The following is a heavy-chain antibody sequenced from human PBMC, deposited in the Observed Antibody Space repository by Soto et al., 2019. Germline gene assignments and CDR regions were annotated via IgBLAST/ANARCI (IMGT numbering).Heavy chain of an antibody. CDR1: GGSISSSSYY. J-gene: IGHJ3*02. D-gene: IGHD1-26*01. Sequence: SETLSLTCTVSGGSISSSSYYWGWVRQPPGRGLDWIGSIYYSGSTYYNPSPKSRVTISVDTSKNQFSLKLSSVTAADTAVYYCARVGDGFAFDIWGQGTMVTVSS. V-gene: IGHV4-39*01. CDR3: ARVGDGFAFDI. CDR2: IYYSGST.